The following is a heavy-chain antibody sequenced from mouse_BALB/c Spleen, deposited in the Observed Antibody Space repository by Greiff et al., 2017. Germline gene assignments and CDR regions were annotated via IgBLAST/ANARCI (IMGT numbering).Heavy chain of an antibody. D-gene: IGHD2-14*01. Sequence: EVKVVESGGGLVQPGGSLKLSCAASGFTFSSYGMSWVRQTPDKRLELVATINSNGGSTYYPDSVKGRFTISRDNAKNTLYLQMSSLKSEDTAMYYCARGGVRDWFAYWGQGTLVTV. V-gene: IGHV5-6-3*01. CDR3: ARGGVRDWFAY. CDR1: GFTFSSYG. J-gene: IGHJ3*01. CDR2: INSNGGST.